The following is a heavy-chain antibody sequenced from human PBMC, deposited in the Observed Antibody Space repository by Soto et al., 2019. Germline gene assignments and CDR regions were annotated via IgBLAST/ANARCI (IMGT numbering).Heavy chain of an antibody. D-gene: IGHD5-18*01. J-gene: IGHJ5*01. CDR3: ALEEKAMSCWRFAS. CDR1: GGSFSSYA. V-gene: IGHV1-69*06. CDR2: IIPIFGTA. Sequence: EAAVKVSCKARGGSFSSYAISWVRQAPGQALEWMGGIIPIFGTANYAQKFQGRVTITADKSTSTAYMELSSLRSEDTAVYYCALEEKAMSCWRFASWARRTPVPVSS.